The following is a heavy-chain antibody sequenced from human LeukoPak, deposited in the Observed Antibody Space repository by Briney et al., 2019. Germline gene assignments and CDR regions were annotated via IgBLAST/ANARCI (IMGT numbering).Heavy chain of an antibody. CDR2: MNPNSGNT. Sequence: AAVNVSCKASGYTFTSYDINWVRQATGQGLERMGWMNPNSGNTGYAQKFQGRVTITRNTSISTAYMELSSLRSEDTAVYYCARTRRGQLWNRARDFDYWGQGTLVTVSS. CDR1: GYTFTSYD. D-gene: IGHD5-18*01. V-gene: IGHV1-8*03. CDR3: ARTRRGQLWNRARDFDY. J-gene: IGHJ4*02.